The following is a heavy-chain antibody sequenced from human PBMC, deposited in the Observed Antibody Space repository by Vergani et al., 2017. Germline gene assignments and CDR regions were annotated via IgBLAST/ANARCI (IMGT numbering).Heavy chain of an antibody. CDR1: GGSFSGYY. V-gene: IGHV4-34*01. Sequence: QVQLQQWCAGLLKPSETLSLPCAVYGGSFSGYYWSWIRQPPGKGLEWIGEINHSGSTNYNPSLKSRVTISVDKSKNQFSLKLSSVTAADTAVYYCARGWYYGWGRSLPFDCWGQGTLVTVSS. CDR3: ARGWYYGWGRSLPFDC. CDR2: INHSGST. D-gene: IGHD3-10*01. J-gene: IGHJ4*02.